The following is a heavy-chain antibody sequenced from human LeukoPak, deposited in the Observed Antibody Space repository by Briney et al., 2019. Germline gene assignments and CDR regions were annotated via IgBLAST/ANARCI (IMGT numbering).Heavy chain of an antibody. J-gene: IGHJ1*01. Sequence: GGSLRLSCAASGFTFSSYSMNWVRQAPGKGLEWVSSISSSSSYIYYADSVKGRFTISRDNAKNSLYLQMNSLRAEDTAVYYCARDPTHCSSTSCYPQYFQHWGQGTLATVSS. V-gene: IGHV3-21*01. CDR3: ARDPTHCSSTSCYPQYFQH. CDR1: GFTFSSYS. CDR2: ISSSSSYI. D-gene: IGHD2-2*01.